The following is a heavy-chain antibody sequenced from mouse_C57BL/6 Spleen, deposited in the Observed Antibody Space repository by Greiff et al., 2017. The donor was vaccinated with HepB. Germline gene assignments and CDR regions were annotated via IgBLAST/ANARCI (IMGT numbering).Heavy chain of an antibody. V-gene: IGHV5-9*01. CDR1: GFTFSSYT. D-gene: IGHD1-1*01. CDR2: ISGGGGNT. Sequence: EVKLVESGGGLVKPGGSLKLSCAASGFTFSSYTMSWVRQTPEKRLEWVATISGGGGNTYYPDSVKGRFTISRDNAKNTLYLQMSSLRSEDTALYYCASHYYGSSPAGWFDVWGTGTTVTVSS. CDR3: ASHYYGSSPAGWFDV. J-gene: IGHJ1*03.